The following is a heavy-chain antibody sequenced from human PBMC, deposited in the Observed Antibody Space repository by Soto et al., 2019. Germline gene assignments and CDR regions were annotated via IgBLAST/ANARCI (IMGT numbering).Heavy chain of an antibody. V-gene: IGHV1-58*01. CDR3: AREGIAAASAFDI. J-gene: IGHJ3*02. CDR2: IVVGSGNT. CDR1: GFTFTSSA. D-gene: IGHD6-13*01. Sequence: SVKVSCKASGFTFTSSAVQWVRQARGQRLEWIGWIVVGSGNTNYAQKFQGRVTMTTDTSTSTAYMELRSLRSDDTAVYYCAREGIAAASAFDIWGQGTMVTVSS.